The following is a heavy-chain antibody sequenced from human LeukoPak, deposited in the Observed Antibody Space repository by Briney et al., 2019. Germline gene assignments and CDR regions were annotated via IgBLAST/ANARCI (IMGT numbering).Heavy chain of an antibody. V-gene: IGHV3-53*01. CDR2: IYSGGRT. D-gene: IGHD7-27*01. CDR1: GFTVSSSY. CDR3: ARDTHLGNFDY. J-gene: IGHJ4*02. Sequence: GGSLRLSCAASGFTVSSSYMSWVRQAPGKGLEWVSVIYSGGRTKYADSVKGRFTISRDNSKNTLYLQMNSLRAEDTAVYYCARDTHLGNFDYWGQGTLVTVSS.